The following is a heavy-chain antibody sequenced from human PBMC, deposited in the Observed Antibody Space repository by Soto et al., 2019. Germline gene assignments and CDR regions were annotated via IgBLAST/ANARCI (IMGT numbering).Heavy chain of an antibody. D-gene: IGHD6-13*01. J-gene: IGHJ4*02. V-gene: IGHV3-48*01. CDR2: ISSSSSTI. Sequence: PGGSLRLSCAASGFTFSSYSMNWVRQAPGKGLEWVSYISSSSSTIYYADSVKGRFTISRDNAKNSLYLQMNSLRAEDTAVYYCAREESISWYFWGQGTLVTVSS. CDR1: GFTFSSYS. CDR3: AREESISWYF.